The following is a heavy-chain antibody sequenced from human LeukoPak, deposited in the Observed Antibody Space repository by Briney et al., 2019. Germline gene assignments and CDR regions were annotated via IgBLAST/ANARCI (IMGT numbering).Heavy chain of an antibody. CDR3: AREKYCSSTSCYGSDAFDI. D-gene: IGHD2-2*01. CDR2: IVPSGST. J-gene: IGHJ3*02. CDR1: GAPIRHYY. V-gene: IGHV4-4*07. Sequence: SETLSLTCTVSGAPIRHYYWSWIRQPAGKGLEWIGRIVPSGSTNYNPSLKSRVTMSVDTSKNQFSLKLSSVTAADTAVYYCAREKYCSSTSCYGSDAFDIWGQGTMVTVSS.